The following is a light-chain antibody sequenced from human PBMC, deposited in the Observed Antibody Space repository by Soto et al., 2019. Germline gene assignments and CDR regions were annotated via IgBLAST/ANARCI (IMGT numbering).Light chain of an antibody. J-gene: IGKJ4*01. CDR2: AAS. CDR1: QSFSTSY. CDR3: QQYSTSPLT. V-gene: IGKV3-20*01. Sequence: IVLTQSPGTLSLSPGESATLSCRASQSFSTSYLAWYQQNPGQAPRLLIFAASSRASGIPDRFSGSGSGTDFTLTIDRLEPEELAVYDCQQYSTSPLTFGGGTKGDI.